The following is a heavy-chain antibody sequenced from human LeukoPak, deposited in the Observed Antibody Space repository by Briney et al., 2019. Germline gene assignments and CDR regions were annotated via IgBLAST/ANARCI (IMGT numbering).Heavy chain of an antibody. CDR1: GFTFSSYA. Sequence: GGSLRLSCAASGFTFSSYAMHWVRQAPGKGLEWVAVISYDGSNKYYAASVKGRFTISRDNSKNTLYLQMNSLRAEDTAVYYCASLEYSYGRMPMDVWGQGTTVTVSS. D-gene: IGHD5-18*01. J-gene: IGHJ6*02. CDR3: ASLEYSYGRMPMDV. V-gene: IGHV3-30-3*01. CDR2: ISYDGSNK.